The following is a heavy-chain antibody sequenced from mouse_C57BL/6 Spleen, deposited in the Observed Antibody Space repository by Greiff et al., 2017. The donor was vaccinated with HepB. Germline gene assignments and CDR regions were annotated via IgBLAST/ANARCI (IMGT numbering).Heavy chain of an antibody. Sequence: QVQLQQPGAELVKPGASVKLSCKASGYTFTSYWMQWVKQRPGQGLEWIGEIDPSDSYTNYNQKFKGKATLTVDKSSSTAYMQLSSLTSEDSAVYYCARSIYYGNYVGYFDVWGTGTTVTVSS. J-gene: IGHJ1*03. D-gene: IGHD2-1*01. CDR1: GYTFTSYW. CDR3: ARSIYYGNYVGYFDV. V-gene: IGHV1-50*01. CDR2: IDPSDSYT.